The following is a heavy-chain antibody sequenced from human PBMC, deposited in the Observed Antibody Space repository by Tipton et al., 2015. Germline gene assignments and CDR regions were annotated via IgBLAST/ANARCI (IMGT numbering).Heavy chain of an antibody. J-gene: IGHJ3*02. D-gene: IGHD3-10*01. CDR2: ISHSGST. Sequence: TLSLTCAVYGGSFSGYSWTWIRQHPGKGLEWIGEISHSGSTHYNPSLRSRVTISVDTSKNQFSLKLTSVTAADTALYYCAQRPRDSKAITMVRGVISAPFDIWGQGTMVTVSS. CDR3: AQRPRDSKAITMVRGVISAPFDI. CDR1: GGSFSGYS. V-gene: IGHV4-34*01.